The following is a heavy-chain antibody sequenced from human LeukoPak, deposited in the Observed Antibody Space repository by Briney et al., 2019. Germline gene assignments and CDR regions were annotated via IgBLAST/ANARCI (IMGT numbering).Heavy chain of an antibody. V-gene: IGHV3-48*04. Sequence: QAGGSLRLSCAASGFTFSSYSMNWVRQAPGKGLEWVSYISSSSTIYYADSVKGRFTISRDNAKNSLYLQMNSLRAEDTAVYYCARVAGRHYYYGMDVWGQGTTVTVSS. CDR1: GFTFSSYS. D-gene: IGHD6-13*01. CDR2: ISSSSTI. J-gene: IGHJ6*02. CDR3: ARVAGRHYYYGMDV.